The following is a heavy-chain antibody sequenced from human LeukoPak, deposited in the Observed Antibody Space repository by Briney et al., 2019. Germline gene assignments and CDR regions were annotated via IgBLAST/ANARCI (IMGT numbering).Heavy chain of an antibody. CDR3: ARVAARPRYYYYYGMDV. CDR1: GFTVSSNY. J-gene: IGHJ6*02. Sequence: PGGSLRLSCAASGFTVSSNYMSWVRQAPGKGLEWVSVIYSGGSTYYADSVKGRFTISRDKSKNTLYLQMNSLRAEDAAVYYCARVAARPRYYYYYGMDVWGQGTTVTVSS. D-gene: IGHD6-6*01. CDR2: IYSGGST. V-gene: IGHV3-53*01.